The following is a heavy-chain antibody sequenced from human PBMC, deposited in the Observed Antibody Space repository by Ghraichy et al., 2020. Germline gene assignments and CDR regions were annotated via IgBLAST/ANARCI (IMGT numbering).Heavy chain of an antibody. CDR3: ARTPVPAAVSLDAFDI. J-gene: IGHJ3*02. V-gene: IGHV4-61*02. CDR2: IYTSGST. D-gene: IGHD2-2*01. CDR1: GGSISSGSYY. Sequence: SETLSLTCTVSGGSISSGSYYWSWIRQPAGKGPEWIGRIYTSGSTNYNPSLKSRVTIPVDTSKNQFSLKLNSVTAADTAVYYCARTPVPAAVSLDAFDIWGQGTMVTVSS.